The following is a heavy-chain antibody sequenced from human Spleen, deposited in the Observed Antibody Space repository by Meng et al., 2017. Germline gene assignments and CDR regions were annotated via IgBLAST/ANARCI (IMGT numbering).Heavy chain of an antibody. CDR1: GFTFSSYD. CDR2: IGSAGDT. J-gene: IGHJ4*02. V-gene: IGHV3-13*01. D-gene: IGHD2-15*01. CDR3: ASLPRDCTTDGCYLVHDY. Sequence: GESLKISCAASGFTFSSYDMHWVRPATGKGLEWVFVIGSAGDTSYPGSLKGRFTISSDNSKNTLYVQMNNLRAEHTAVYFCASLPRDCTTDGCYLVHDYLGQGALVTVSS.